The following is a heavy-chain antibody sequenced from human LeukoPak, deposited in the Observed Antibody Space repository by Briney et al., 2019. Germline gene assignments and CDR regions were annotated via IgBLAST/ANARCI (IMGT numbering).Heavy chain of an antibody. J-gene: IGHJ4*02. CDR1: GGTFSSYA. V-gene: IGHV1-69*05. CDR3: ARQYCSGGSCYPDPGHSPLDY. D-gene: IGHD2-15*01. Sequence: ASVKVSCKASGGTFSSYAISWVRQAPGQGLEWMGRIIPIFGKANYAQKFQGRVTITTDESTSTAYMELSSLRSEDTAVYYRARQYCSGGSCYPDPGHSPLDYWGQGTLVTVSS. CDR2: IIPIFGKA.